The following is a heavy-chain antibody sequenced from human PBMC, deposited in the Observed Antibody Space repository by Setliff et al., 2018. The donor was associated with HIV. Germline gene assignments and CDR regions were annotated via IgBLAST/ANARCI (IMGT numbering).Heavy chain of an antibody. CDR2: IDWDDDE. D-gene: IGHD6-6*01. V-gene: IGHV2-70*11. J-gene: IGHJ6*02. CDR3: ARIVISSSSNYYYGMDV. Sequence: PTLVNPTQTLTLTCTFSGFSLSTSGMCVNWIRQPPGEALEWLARIDWDDDEYYSTSLKTRLTISKDTSKNQVVLTMTNMDPVDTATYYCARIVISSSSNYYYGMDVWGQGTTVTVSS. CDR1: GFSLSTSGMC.